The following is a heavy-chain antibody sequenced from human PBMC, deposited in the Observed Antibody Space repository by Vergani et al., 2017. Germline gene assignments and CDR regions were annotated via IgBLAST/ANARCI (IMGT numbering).Heavy chain of an antibody. CDR1: GGSISSGGYS. CDR2: INHSGST. J-gene: IGHJ4*02. D-gene: IGHD2-15*01. V-gene: IGHV4-30-2*01. Sequence: QLQLQESGSGLVKPSQTLSLTCAVSGGSISSGGYSWSWIRQPPGKGLEWIGEINHSGSTNYNPSLKSRVTISVDTSKNQFSLKLSSVTAADTAVYYCARFLMGYCSGGSCYSADYWGQGTLVTVSS. CDR3: ARFLMGYCSGGSCYSADY.